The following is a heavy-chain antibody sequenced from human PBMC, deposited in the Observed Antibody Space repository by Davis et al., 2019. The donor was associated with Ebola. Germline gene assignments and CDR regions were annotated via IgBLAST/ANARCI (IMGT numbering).Heavy chain of an antibody. CDR3: ARDSGSYFSWFDP. Sequence: AASVKVSCKASGYTFTGYYMHWVRQAPGQGLEWMGRINPNSGGTNYSQKFQGRVTITRDTSASTAYMELSSLRSEDTAVYYCARDSGSYFSWFDPWGQGTLVTVSS. CDR2: INPNSGGT. D-gene: IGHD1-26*01. J-gene: IGHJ5*02. CDR1: GYTFTGYY. V-gene: IGHV1-2*06.